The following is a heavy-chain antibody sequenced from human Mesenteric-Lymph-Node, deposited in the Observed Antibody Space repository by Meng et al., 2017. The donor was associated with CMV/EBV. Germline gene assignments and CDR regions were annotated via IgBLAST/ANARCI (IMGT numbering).Heavy chain of an antibody. CDR2: IFPGDSET. D-gene: IGHD3-22*01. J-gene: IGHJ4*02. Sequence: KGSGYSFTSYWVGWVSQMPGKGLEWLGIIFPGDSETRYSPPFQGQVTISTDKSISTAYLQLSSLKASDTAMYFCASRIYDSSGFHYWGQGTLVTVLL. CDR3: ASRIYDSSGFHY. CDR1: GYSFTSYW. V-gene: IGHV5-51*01.